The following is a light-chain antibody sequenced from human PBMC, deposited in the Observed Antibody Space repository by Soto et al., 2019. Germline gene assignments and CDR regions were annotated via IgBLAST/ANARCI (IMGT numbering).Light chain of an antibody. J-gene: IGLJ1*01. CDR3: SSFTSNSTYI. Sequence: QSVLTQPASVSGSPGQSITICCPGTSIDVGGSIYVSWYKQHPGKAPKLMIYDVSNRPSGVSNRISGSKSGNTASLTISGIQPEDEADYYCSSFTSNSTYIFGTGTKVTVL. CDR2: DVS. CDR1: SIDVGGSIY. V-gene: IGLV2-14*01.